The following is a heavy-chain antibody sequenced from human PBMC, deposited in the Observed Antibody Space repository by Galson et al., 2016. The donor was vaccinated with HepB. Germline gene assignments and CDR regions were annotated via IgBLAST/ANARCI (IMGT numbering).Heavy chain of an antibody. CDR1: GFTSSSYA. J-gene: IGHJ6*02. V-gene: IGHV3-23*01. Sequence: SLRLSCAVSGFTSSSYAMTWVRQAPGKGLEWVSGVSGSGGTTYYADSVKGRFTISRDNSKNTLYLQMNSLRAEDTAVYYCAKGLSVILPGAIPIQPYYFYGMDVWGLGTTVTVSS. CDR3: AKGLSVILPGAIPIQPYYFYGMDV. CDR2: VSGSGGTT. D-gene: IGHD2-2*01.